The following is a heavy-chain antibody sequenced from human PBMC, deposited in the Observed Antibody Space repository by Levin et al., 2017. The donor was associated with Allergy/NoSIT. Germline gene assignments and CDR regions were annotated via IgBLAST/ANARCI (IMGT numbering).Heavy chain of an antibody. V-gene: IGHV3-21*01. CDR3: ATVTIFGVGGRYYYYGMDV. J-gene: IGHJ6*02. D-gene: IGHD3-3*01. CDR1: GFTFSSYS. CDR2: ISSSSSYI. Sequence: GGSLRLSCAASGFTFSSYSMNWVRQAPGKGLEWVSSISSSSSYIYYADSVKGRFTISRDNAKNSLYLQMNSLRAEDTAVYYCATVTIFGVGGRYYYYGMDVWGQGTTVTVSS.